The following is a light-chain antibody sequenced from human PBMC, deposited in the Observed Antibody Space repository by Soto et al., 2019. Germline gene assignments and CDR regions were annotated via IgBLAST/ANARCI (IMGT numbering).Light chain of an antibody. CDR1: QSINTY. V-gene: IGKV3-11*01. CDR3: QERSNWPLT. Sequence: ESVLTQSPATLSLSTGERATLSCRASQSINTYLGWYQQKPGQAPRLLIYDASNRATGIPARFSGSGSGTDFTLTISSLEPEDFAVYYCQERSNWPLTFGGGTMVDI. CDR2: DAS. J-gene: IGKJ4*01.